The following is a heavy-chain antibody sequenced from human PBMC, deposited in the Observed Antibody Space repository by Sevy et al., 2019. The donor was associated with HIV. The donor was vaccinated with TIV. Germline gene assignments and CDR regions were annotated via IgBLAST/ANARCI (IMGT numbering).Heavy chain of an antibody. D-gene: IGHD2-15*01. CDR3: ARLSAVVAAAYYFDY. J-gene: IGHJ4*02. CDR1: GFTFSSYW. CDR2: IKQDGSEK. V-gene: IGHV3-7*01. Sequence: GGSLRLSCAASGFTFSSYWMSWVRQAPGKGLEWVANIKQDGSEKYYVDSVKGRFTISRDNAMNSLYLQMNSLRAEDTAVYYCARLSAVVAAAYYFDYWGQGTLVTVSS.